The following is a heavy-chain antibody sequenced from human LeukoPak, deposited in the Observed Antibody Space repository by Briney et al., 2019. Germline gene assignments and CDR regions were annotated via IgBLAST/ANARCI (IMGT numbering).Heavy chain of an antibody. CDR2: ISSRGTTV. V-gene: IGHV3-48*02. J-gene: IGHJ6*03. Sequence: GGSLRLSCVASGFTFSDYSMNWVRQPPGKGLEWVSYISSRGTTVFYADSVKGRFTISRENDRNSVFLQMSGLRDEDTATYYCARVHGARSTSTCYVANADVWGKGTTVSVS. CDR3: ARVHGARSTSTCYVANADV. D-gene: IGHD3-16*01. CDR1: GFTFSDYS.